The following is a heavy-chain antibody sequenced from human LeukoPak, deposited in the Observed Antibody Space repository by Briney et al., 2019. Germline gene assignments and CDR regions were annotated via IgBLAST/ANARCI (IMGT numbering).Heavy chain of an antibody. CDR3: ARGVYCSSTSLWCWFDL. CDR1: GGTFSSYY. CDR2: IYYSGNT. Sequence: SETLSLTCTVSGGTFSSYYWSWIRQPPGKGLEWVGNIYYSGNTNYYPTHKSRVTISVDTSKNQFYLKLSSVAAADTAVYYCARGVYCSSTSLWCWFDLWGQGTLVTVSS. D-gene: IGHD2-2*01. V-gene: IGHV4-59*01. J-gene: IGHJ5*02.